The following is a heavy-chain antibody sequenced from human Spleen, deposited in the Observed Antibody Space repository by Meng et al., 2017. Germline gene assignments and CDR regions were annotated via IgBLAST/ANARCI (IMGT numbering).Heavy chain of an antibody. J-gene: IGHJ4*02. V-gene: IGHV4-30-4*01. CDR2: IPHSGSS. Sequence: QVQLQESGPGLVKPSQTLSLTCTVSGGSISSGDYYWNWIRQPPGKGLEWIEEIPHSGSSAYNPSLKSRVTMSIDKSKNQFSLTLTSVTAADTAVYYCTRGSGGSVWGQGTLVTVSS. D-gene: IGHD3-10*01. CDR1: GGSISSGDYY. CDR3: TRGSGGSV.